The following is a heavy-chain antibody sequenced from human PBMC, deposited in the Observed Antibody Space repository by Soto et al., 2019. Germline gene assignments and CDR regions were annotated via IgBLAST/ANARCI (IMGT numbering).Heavy chain of an antibody. CDR1: GSSITNYQ. V-gene: IGHV4-59*08. CDR3: ARHAGSLGY. CDR2: VYYSGSA. Sequence: QVHLQESGPGLVKPSETLSLTCTISGSSITNYQWSWIRQPPGKGLEWIGPVYYSGSANYNPTLKSRVTISIDTSKSQFSLNLGSVTAADTAVYFCARHAGSLGYWGQGTLDTVSS. J-gene: IGHJ4*02. D-gene: IGHD2-2*03.